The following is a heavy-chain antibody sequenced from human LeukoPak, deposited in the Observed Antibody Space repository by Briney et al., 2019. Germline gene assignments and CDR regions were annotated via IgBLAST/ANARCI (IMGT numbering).Heavy chain of an antibody. D-gene: IGHD1-26*01. CDR1: GFTFSSYS. Sequence: GGSLRLSCAASGFTFSSYSMTWVRQAPGKGLEWVSSISSSSSYIYYADSVKGRFTISRDNAKNSLYLQMNSLRAEDTAVYYCARENSGSYSPLDYWGQGTLVTVSS. CDR2: ISSSSSYI. CDR3: ARENSGSYSPLDY. J-gene: IGHJ4*02. V-gene: IGHV3-21*01.